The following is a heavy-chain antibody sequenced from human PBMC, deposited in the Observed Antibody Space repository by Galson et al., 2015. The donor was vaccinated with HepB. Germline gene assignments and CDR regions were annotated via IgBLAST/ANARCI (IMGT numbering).Heavy chain of an antibody. Sequence: SVKVSCKASGYTFTSYAMHWVRQAPGQRLEWMGWINAGNGNTKYSQKFQGRVTITRDTSASTAYMELSSLRSEDTAVYYCAIPISGYDAFDIWGQGTMVTVSS. V-gene: IGHV1-3*01. CDR2: INAGNGNT. D-gene: IGHD1-26*01. J-gene: IGHJ3*02. CDR3: AIPISGYDAFDI. CDR1: GYTFTSYA.